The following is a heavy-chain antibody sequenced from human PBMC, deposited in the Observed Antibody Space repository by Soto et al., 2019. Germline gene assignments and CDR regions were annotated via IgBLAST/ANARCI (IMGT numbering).Heavy chain of an antibody. CDR1: NGSFSGYS. CDR2: INHSGTT. Sequence: SSETLSLTCAVHNGSFSGYSLTWIRQPPGKGLEWIAEINHSGTTYYNPSLKSRVTISVDTSKKQFSLRLNSMTAADTAVYFCARSYRGNYKTCDYWGTGTLVTVSS. D-gene: IGHD4-4*01. V-gene: IGHV4-34*01. J-gene: IGHJ4*02. CDR3: ARSYRGNYKTCDY.